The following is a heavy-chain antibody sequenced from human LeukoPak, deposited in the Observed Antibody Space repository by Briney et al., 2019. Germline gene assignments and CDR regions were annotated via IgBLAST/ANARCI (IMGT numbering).Heavy chain of an antibody. Sequence: PGGSLRLPCAASGFTFSSYSMNWVRQAPGKGLEWVSSISSSSSYIYYADSVKGRFTISRDNAKNSLYLQMNSLRAEDTAVYYCARWMVVPAAYYYYYYMDVWGKGTTVTVSS. CDR3: ARWMVVPAAYYYYYYMDV. J-gene: IGHJ6*03. D-gene: IGHD2-21*01. V-gene: IGHV3-21*01. CDR2: ISSSSSYI. CDR1: GFTFSSYS.